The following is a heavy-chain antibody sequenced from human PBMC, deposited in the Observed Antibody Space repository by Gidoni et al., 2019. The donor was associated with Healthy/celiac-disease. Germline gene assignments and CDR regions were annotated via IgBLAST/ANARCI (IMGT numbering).Heavy chain of an antibody. CDR1: GCSISSRGYY. CDR2: IYYSGST. CDR3: ARALTGIFGVVIPNWFDP. V-gene: IGHV4-31*03. Sequence: QVQLQESGPGLVKPSQTLSLTCTFSGCSISSRGYYWSWLRQHPGKGLEWIGYIYYSGSTYYNPSLKSRVTISVDTSKNQFSLKLSSVTAADTAVYYCARALTGIFGVVIPNWFDPWGQGTLVTVSS. D-gene: IGHD3-3*01. J-gene: IGHJ5*02.